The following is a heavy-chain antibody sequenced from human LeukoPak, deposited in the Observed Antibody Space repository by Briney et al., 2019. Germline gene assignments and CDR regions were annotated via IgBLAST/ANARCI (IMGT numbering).Heavy chain of an antibody. CDR3: ARDRGPRTGFMVREAYDY. J-gene: IGHJ4*02. CDR1: EFTFNHYA. V-gene: IGHV3-74*01. D-gene: IGHD3-10*01. CDR2: INTDGSIT. Sequence: GGSLRLSCAASEFTFNHYAMSWVRQAPGKGLVWVSRINTDGSITNYADSVKGRFTISRDNAKNTLYLQMSSLRAEDTAVYYCARDRGPRTGFMVREAYDYWGQGTLVTVSS.